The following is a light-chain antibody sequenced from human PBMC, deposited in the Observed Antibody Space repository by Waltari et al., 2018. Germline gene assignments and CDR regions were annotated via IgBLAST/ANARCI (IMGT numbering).Light chain of an antibody. Sequence: DIQMTQSPSTLSASVEDRVTITCRASQDIGVWLAWYQQKPGRAPDLLIYKASILQSGVPSRFSGSGSGTEFTLTISSLQPDDFATYYCLQDNRYPLTFGGGTKVEIK. V-gene: IGKV1-5*03. CDR3: LQDNRYPLT. J-gene: IGKJ4*01. CDR1: QDIGVW. CDR2: KAS.